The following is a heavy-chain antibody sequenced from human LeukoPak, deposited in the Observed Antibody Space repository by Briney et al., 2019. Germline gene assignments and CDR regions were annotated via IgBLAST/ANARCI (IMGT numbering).Heavy chain of an antibody. CDR3: ARDSSGDIAAAGPLDY. CDR1: GYTFTSYA. Sequence: GASVKVSCKASGYTFTSYAITWVRQAPGQRLEWMGWINAGNGNTKYSQKFQGRVTITRDTSASTAYMELSSLRSEDTAVYYCARDSSGDIAAAGPLDYWGQGTLVTVSS. V-gene: IGHV1-3*01. CDR2: INAGNGNT. D-gene: IGHD6-13*01. J-gene: IGHJ4*02.